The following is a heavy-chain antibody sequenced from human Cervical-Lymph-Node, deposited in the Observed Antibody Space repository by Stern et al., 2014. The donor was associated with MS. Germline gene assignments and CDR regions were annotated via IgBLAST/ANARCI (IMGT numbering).Heavy chain of an antibody. Sequence: QLQLQESGPGLVKPSETLSLMCTVSGGSISNYYWSWIRQPPGKGLEWIGYIYYSGRTNYNPSLKSRVTISIDTSRNQFSLKLSSLTAADTAVYYCARESAAGTFAFDIWGQGTMVTVSS. D-gene: IGHD6-13*01. CDR1: GGSISNYY. V-gene: IGHV4-59*01. CDR3: ARESAAGTFAFDI. CDR2: IYYSGRT. J-gene: IGHJ3*02.